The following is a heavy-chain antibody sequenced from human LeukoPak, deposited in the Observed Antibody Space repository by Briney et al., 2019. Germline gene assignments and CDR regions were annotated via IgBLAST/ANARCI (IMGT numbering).Heavy chain of an antibody. V-gene: IGHV3-33*01. CDR1: GFIFSSYG. CDR2: IWYDGRIK. J-gene: IGHJ6*02. Sequence: PGGSLRLSCTASGFIFSSYGMHWVRQAPGKGLEWGALIWYDGRIKNYADSVKGRFTISRDNSKNTLYLQMNSLRAEDTGVYYCARDHGRGITMVRGRHGKSYGMDVWGQGTTVTVSS. CDR3: ARDHGRGITMVRGRHGKSYGMDV. D-gene: IGHD3-10*01.